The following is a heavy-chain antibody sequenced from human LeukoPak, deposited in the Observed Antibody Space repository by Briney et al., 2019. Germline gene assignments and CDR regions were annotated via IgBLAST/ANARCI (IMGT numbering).Heavy chain of an antibody. Sequence: GGSLRLSCAASGFTFSSYAMSWVRQAPGKGLEWVSSISSSSSYIYYADSVKGRFTISRDNAKNSLYLQMNSLRAEDTAVYYCARGLYDFWSGYYTGNTYWGQGTLVTVSS. CDR3: ARGLYDFWSGYYTGNTY. CDR2: ISSSSSYI. CDR1: GFTFSSYA. V-gene: IGHV3-21*01. D-gene: IGHD3-3*01. J-gene: IGHJ4*02.